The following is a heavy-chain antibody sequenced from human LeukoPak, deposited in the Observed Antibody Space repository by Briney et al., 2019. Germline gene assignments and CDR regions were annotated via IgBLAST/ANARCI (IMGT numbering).Heavy chain of an antibody. CDR1: GFTFNRFA. CDR3: ARDNLDFWSGDHYFDE. CDR2: ISDSGGTS. V-gene: IGHV3-23*01. Sequence: GGSLRLSCAASGFTFNRFAMSWVRQAPGKGLEWVSGISDSGGTSYYADSVKGRFTISKDKSKNTLYLQMNSLRAEDTAVYYCARDNLDFWSGDHYFDEWGQGTQVTVSS. D-gene: IGHD3-3*01. J-gene: IGHJ4*02.